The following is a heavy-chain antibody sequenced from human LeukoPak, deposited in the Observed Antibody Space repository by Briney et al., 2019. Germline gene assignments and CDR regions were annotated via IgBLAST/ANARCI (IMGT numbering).Heavy chain of an antibody. CDR2: ISYDGSNK. CDR1: GFTFSSYA. D-gene: IGHD1-26*01. Sequence: GGSLRLSCAASGFTFSSYAMHWVRQAPGKGLEWVAVISYDGSNKYYADSVKGRFTISRDNSKNTLYLQMNSLRAEDTAVYYCAGESSIVGATFISDDAFDIWGQGTMVTVSS. CDR3: AGESSIVGATFISDDAFDI. J-gene: IGHJ3*02. V-gene: IGHV3-30*04.